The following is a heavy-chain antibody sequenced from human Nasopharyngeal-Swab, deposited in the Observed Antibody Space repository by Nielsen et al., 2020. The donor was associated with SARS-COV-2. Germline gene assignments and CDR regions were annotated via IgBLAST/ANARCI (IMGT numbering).Heavy chain of an antibody. D-gene: IGHD2-15*01. Sequence: WIRQPPGKGLEWVANIRQDGGEIYYVDSVKGRFTISRDNAKNSLYLQMSSLRAEDTAVYYCARAIGALAAYWGQGTLVTVSS. CDR2: IRQDGGEI. V-gene: IGHV3-7*04. J-gene: IGHJ4*02. CDR3: ARAIGALAAY.